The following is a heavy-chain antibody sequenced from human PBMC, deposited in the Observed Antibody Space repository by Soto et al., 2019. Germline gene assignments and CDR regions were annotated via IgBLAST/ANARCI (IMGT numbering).Heavy chain of an antibody. V-gene: IGHV1-18*01. Sequence: QVQLVQSGAEVKKPGASVKVSCKASGYTFTSYGISWVRQAPGQGLEWMGWISAYNGNTNYAQKLQGRVTMTTDTSTSTAYVELRSLRSGDTAVYECSREAAVGTLDYWGQGTLVTVSS. CDR3: SREAAVGTLDY. D-gene: IGHD6-13*01. CDR2: ISAYNGNT. CDR1: GYTFTSYG. J-gene: IGHJ4*02.